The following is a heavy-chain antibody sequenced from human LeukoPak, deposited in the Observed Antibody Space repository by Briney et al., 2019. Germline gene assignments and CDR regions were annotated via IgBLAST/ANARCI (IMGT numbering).Heavy chain of an antibody. CDR2: IYYSGST. Sequence: SETLSLTCTVSGGSISSYYWSWIRQPPGKGLEWIGYIYYSGSTNYNPSLKSRVTISVNTSKNQFSLKLSSVTAADTAVYYCARAPSGGHGFGEFDYWGQGTLVTVSS. D-gene: IGHD3-16*01. V-gene: IGHV4-59*01. CDR3: ARAPSGGHGFGEFDY. CDR1: GGSISSYY. J-gene: IGHJ4*02.